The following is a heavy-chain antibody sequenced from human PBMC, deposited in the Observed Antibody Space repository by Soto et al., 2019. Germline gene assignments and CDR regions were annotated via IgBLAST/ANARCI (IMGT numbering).Heavy chain of an antibody. J-gene: IGHJ6*02. V-gene: IGHV4-4*02. CDR2: IYHSGNT. D-gene: IGHD2-15*01. Sequence: QVQLQESGPGLVKPSGTLSLTCAVSDVSIISSNWWSWVRQPPGKGLEWIGEIYHSGNTTYNPSLKSRVTISVDKSNNQFSLKLPSVTAADTAMYYCARGVDCSGGSCFRGGWVYAMDLWGRGTTVTVSS. CDR3: ARGVDCSGGSCFRGGWVYAMDL. CDR1: DVSIISSNW.